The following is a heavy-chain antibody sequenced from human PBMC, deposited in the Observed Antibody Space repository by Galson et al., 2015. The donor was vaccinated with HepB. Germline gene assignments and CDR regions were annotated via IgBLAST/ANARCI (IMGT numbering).Heavy chain of an antibody. CDR2: IKSKTDGGAA. V-gene: IGHV3-15*07. J-gene: IGHJ4*02. CDR3: TTDSGVTTIPY. Sequence: SLRLSCAASGFTFSNVWMNWVRQVPGKGLEWVGRIKSKTDGGAAEYAASVKGRFTISRDDSKNTLYLQMNSLKTDDTAVYYCTTDSGVTTIPYWGQGTLVTVSS. CDR1: GFTFSNVW. D-gene: IGHD2-21*02.